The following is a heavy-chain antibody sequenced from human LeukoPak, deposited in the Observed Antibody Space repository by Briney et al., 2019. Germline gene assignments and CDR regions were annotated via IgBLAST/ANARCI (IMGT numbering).Heavy chain of an antibody. D-gene: IGHD2-2*01. CDR2: ISSSSSTI. V-gene: IGHV3-48*01. Sequence: GGSLRLSCAASGFTFSSYSMNWLRQAPGKGLEWVSCISSSSSTIYYADSVKGRFTISRDNAKNSLYLKMNSLRAEDTAVYYCASFTLRDQEYYMDVWGKGTTVTVSS. CDR1: GFTFSSYS. J-gene: IGHJ6*03. CDR3: ASFTLRDQEYYMDV.